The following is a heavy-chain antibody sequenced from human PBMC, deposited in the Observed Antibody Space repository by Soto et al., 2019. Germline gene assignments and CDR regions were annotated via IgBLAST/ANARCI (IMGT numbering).Heavy chain of an antibody. D-gene: IGHD2-8*01. CDR2: IDTNGDT. CDR1: GDSLRRGFHH. J-gene: IGHJ4*02. CDR3: ARGTVYYCPNDKCGFFFDH. Sequence: QVQLQESGSGLLKPSQTLSLDCSVAGDSLRRGFHHSSWIRQTPGKGLQLIGYIDTNGDTHYDPSLRNRLNMSIVTTESRFSLKVTSVTAADTAVYYCARGTVYYCPNDKCGFFFDHWGQGALVTVTS. V-gene: IGHV4-31*03.